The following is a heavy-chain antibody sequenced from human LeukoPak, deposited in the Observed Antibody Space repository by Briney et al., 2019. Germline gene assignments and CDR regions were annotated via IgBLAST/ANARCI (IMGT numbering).Heavy chain of an antibody. CDR2: INHSEST. J-gene: IGHJ4*02. V-gene: IGHV4-34*01. CDR1: GGSFSGYY. D-gene: IGHD3-22*01. Sequence: ETLSLTCGVYGGSFSGYYWSWIRQPPGKGLEWIGEINHSESTNYNPSLKRRVTISVDTSKNQFSLKLAPVPGADTAVYYCATDSSGYSGGYRGFDYWGQGTLVTVSS. CDR3: ATDSSGYSGGYRGFDY.